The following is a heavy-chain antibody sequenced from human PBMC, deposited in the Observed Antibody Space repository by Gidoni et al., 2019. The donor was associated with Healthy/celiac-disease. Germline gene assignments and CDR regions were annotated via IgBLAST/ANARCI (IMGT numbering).Heavy chain of an antibody. V-gene: IGHV1-69*04. D-gene: IGHD2-2*02. CDR1: GGTFSSYA. CDR2: IIPILGIA. CDR3: ARVYCSSTSCYSTYYFDY. J-gene: IGHJ4*02. Sequence: CVKVSCKASGGTFSSYAISWVRQAPGQGLEGMGRIIPILGIANYAQKFQGRVTITADKSTSTAYMELSSLRSEDTAVYYCARVYCSSTSCYSTYYFDYWGQGTLVTVSS.